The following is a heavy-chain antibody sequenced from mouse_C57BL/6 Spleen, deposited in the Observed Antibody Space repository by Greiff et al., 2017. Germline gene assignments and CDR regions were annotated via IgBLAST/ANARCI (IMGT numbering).Heavy chain of an antibody. CDR2: IYPGSGNT. V-gene: IGHV1-76*01. J-gene: IGHJ1*03. CDR1: GYTFTDYY. CDR3: AREGDYYGTWYFDV. D-gene: IGHD1-1*01. Sequence: QVQLKESGAELVRPGTSVKLSCKASGYTFTDYYLNWVKQRPGQGLEWIARIYPGSGNTYDNEKFKGKATLTAEKSSSTAYMQLSSLTSEDSAVYFGAREGDYYGTWYFDVWGTGTTVTVSS.